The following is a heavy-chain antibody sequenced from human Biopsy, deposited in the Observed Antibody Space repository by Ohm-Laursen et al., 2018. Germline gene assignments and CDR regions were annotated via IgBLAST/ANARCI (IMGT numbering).Heavy chain of an antibody. CDR1: GYSLSTFG. J-gene: IGHJ5*02. V-gene: IGHV1-18*01. Sequence: ASVKVSCKGSGYSLSTFGLNWVRQAPGLGLEWMGWISAYNGQTSYAPNFQGRLIMTTDTSTGTAYMELRSLRSDDTAMYYCARDSRNKFDLWGQGTLVSVSA. CDR2: ISAYNGQT. D-gene: IGHD1/OR15-1a*01. CDR3: ARDSRNKFDL.